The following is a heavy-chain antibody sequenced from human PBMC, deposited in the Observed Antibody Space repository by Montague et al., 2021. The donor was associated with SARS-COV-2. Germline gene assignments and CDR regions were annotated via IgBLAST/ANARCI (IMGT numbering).Heavy chain of an antibody. Sequence: SETLSLTCAVNGGSFRSYYWSWIRQSPGKGLEWIAEINHSGITNYNPSLKSRVTISVDTSKSQFPLKLSSVTAADTAVYYCARGGLRVATTETYYYFGMDVWGQGTTVTVSS. CDR1: GGSFRSYY. V-gene: IGHV4-34*01. D-gene: IGHD5-12*01. CDR2: INHSGIT. CDR3: ARGGLRVATTETYYYFGMDV. J-gene: IGHJ6*02.